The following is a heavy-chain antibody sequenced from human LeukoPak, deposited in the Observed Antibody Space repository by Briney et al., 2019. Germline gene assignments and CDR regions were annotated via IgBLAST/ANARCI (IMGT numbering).Heavy chain of an antibody. Sequence: SETLSLTCTVSGGSVSSGSYYWSWIRQPPGKGLEWIGYIYYSGGTNYNPSLKSRVTISVDTSKNQFSLKLSSVTAADTAVYYCARDDDRAFDIWGQGTMVTVSS. J-gene: IGHJ3*02. CDR3: ARDDDRAFDI. V-gene: IGHV4-61*01. CDR2: IYYSGGT. D-gene: IGHD3-16*01. CDR1: GGSVSSGSYY.